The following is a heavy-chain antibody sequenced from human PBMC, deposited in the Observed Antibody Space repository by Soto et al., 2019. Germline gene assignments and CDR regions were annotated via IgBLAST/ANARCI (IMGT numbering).Heavy chain of an antibody. CDR3: ARDLISHYYDSSGYLYYYYGMDV. V-gene: IGHV1-18*04. CDR1: VYTFTSYG. Sequence: GASVKVSCKASVYTFTSYGISWVRQAPGQGLEWMGWISAYNGNTNYAQKLQGRVTMTTDKSTSTAYMELRSLRSDDTAVYYCARDLISHYYDSSGYLYYYYGMDVWGQGTTVTVSS. J-gene: IGHJ6*02. CDR2: ISAYNGNT. D-gene: IGHD3-22*01.